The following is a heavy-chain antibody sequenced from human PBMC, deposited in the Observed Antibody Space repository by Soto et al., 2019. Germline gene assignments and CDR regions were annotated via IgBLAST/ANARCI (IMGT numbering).Heavy chain of an antibody. D-gene: IGHD3-22*01. CDR3: AKDQGRYYDSSGYFFWDY. V-gene: IGHV3-23*01. CDR2: ISGSGGST. CDR1: GFTFSSYA. Sequence: GGSLRLSCAASGFTFSSYAMSWVRQAPGKGLEWVSTISGSGGSTYYVDSVKGRFTISRDNSKNTLYLQMNSLRGEDTAVYYCAKDQGRYYDSSGYFFWDYWGQGTLVTVSS. J-gene: IGHJ4*02.